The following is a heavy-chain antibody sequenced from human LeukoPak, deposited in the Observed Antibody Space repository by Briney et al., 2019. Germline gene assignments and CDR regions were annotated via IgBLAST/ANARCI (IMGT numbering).Heavy chain of an antibody. Sequence: GGSLRLSCAASGFTFSSYAMSWVRQAPGKGLQWVSAISGSGDSTYYADSVKGRFTISRDTSMDTLYLQMNSLRAEDTAIYYCAKRLSFGVAIGDFDYWGQGTLVTVS. J-gene: IGHJ4*02. CDR2: ISGSGDST. D-gene: IGHD3-3*01. CDR1: GFTFSSYA. V-gene: IGHV3-23*01. CDR3: AKRLSFGVAIGDFDY.